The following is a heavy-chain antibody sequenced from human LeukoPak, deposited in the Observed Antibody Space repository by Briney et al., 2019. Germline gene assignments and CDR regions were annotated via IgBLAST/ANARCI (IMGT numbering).Heavy chain of an antibody. CDR2: ISGSGST. V-gene: IGHV4-4*07. Sequence: PSETLSLTCSVSGDSISYFYWSWIRQAAGKGLEWIGRISGSGSTNYNPSLKSRVTISVDTSKNQFSLKLSSVTAADTAVYYCARSSVGYCSGGSCYSGGYYYYYYMDVWGKGTTVTVSS. CDR1: GDSISYFY. CDR3: ARSSVGYCSGGSCYSGGYYYYYYMDV. D-gene: IGHD2-15*01. J-gene: IGHJ6*03.